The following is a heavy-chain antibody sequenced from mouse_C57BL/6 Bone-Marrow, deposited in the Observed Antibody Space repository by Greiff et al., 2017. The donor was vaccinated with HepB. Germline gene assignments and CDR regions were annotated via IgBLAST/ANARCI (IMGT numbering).Heavy chain of an antibody. V-gene: IGHV1-19*01. Sequence: VQLQQSGPVLVKPGASVKMSCKASGYTFTDYYMNWVKQSHGTSLEWIGVINPYNGGTSYNQKFQGKATLTVDKSSSTAYMELNSLTSEDSAVYYCARPAYYGSSYVDWFAYWGQVTLVTGSA. D-gene: IGHD1-1*01. J-gene: IGHJ3*01. CDR2: INPYNGGT. CDR3: ARPAYYGSSYVDWFAY. CDR1: GYTFTDYY.